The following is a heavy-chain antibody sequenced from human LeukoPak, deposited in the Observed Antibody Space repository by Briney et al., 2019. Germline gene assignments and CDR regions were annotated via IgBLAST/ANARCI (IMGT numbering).Heavy chain of an antibody. J-gene: IGHJ4*02. CDR3: ARDAHGSGSYTY. Sequence: PSETLSLTCTVSGGSISSYYWSWIRQPPGKGLEWIGYIYYSGSTNYNPSLKSRVTISVDTSKNQFSLKLSSVTAADTAVYYCARDAHGSGSYTYWGQGTLVTVSS. CDR2: IYYSGST. CDR1: GGSISSYY. D-gene: IGHD3-10*01. V-gene: IGHV4-59*01.